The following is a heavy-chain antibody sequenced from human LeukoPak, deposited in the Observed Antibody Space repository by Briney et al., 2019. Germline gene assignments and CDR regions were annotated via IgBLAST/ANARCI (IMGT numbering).Heavy chain of an antibody. V-gene: IGHV1-2*06. CDR1: GYTFTGYY. D-gene: IGHD1-26*01. Sequence: ASVKVSCKASGYTFTGYYMHWVRQAPGQGLEWMGRFDPYSGGASYALKFEGRVIVTRDPSISTDYMELSRLRPDDTAVYYCAGGGGSYGDVWGQGTAVTVSS. CDR3: AGGGGSYGDV. J-gene: IGHJ3*01. CDR2: FDPYSGGA.